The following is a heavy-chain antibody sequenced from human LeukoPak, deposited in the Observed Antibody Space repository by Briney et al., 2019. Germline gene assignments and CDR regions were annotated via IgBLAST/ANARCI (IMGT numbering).Heavy chain of an antibody. D-gene: IGHD6-19*01. CDR2: ISGSGGST. Sequence: GGSLSLSCAASGFTFSSYAMSWVRQAPGKGLEGVSAISGSGGSTYYADSVKGRFTISRDNSKNTLYLQMNSLRAEDTAVYYCATQRLVLSRIDYWGQGTLVTVSS. CDR1: GFTFSSYA. CDR3: ATQRLVLSRIDY. V-gene: IGHV3-23*01. J-gene: IGHJ4*02.